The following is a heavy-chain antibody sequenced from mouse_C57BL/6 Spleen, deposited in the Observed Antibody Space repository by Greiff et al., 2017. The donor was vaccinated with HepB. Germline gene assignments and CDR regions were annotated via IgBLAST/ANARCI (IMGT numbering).Heavy chain of an antibody. CDR2: IDPSDSET. CDR1: GYTFTSYW. D-gene: IGHD1-1*02. J-gene: IGHJ2*01. Sequence: VQLQQPGAELVRPGSSVKLSCKASGYTFTSYWMHWVKQRPIQGLEWIGNIDPSDSETHYNQKFKDKATLTVDKSSRPAYMQLSSLTSEDSAVYYCARYVSYLYYWGQGTTLTVSS. CDR3: ARYVSYLYY. V-gene: IGHV1-52*01.